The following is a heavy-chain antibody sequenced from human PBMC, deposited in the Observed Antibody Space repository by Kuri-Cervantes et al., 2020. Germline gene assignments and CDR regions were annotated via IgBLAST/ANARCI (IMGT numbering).Heavy chain of an antibody. V-gene: IGHV4-38-2*01. J-gene: IGHJ3*02. CDR2: IYHSGTT. CDR3: ARAGAHTMVRGVTTREHDAFDI. D-gene: IGHD3-10*01. CDR1: GYSINSGYY. Sequence: SETLSLTCAVSGYSINSGYYWGWIRQPPGKGLEWIGSIYHSGTTYFHPSLKSRVTISVDTSKNQFSLKLSSVTAADTAVYHCARAGAHTMVRGVTTREHDAFDIWGQGTMVTVSS.